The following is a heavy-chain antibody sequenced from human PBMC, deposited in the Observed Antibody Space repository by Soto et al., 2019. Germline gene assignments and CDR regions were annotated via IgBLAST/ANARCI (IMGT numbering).Heavy chain of an antibody. D-gene: IGHD1-1*01. CDR2: INAGNGNT. V-gene: IGHV1-3*01. CDR1: GYTFASCA. J-gene: IGHJ4*02. Sequence: ASVEVSCKASGYTFASCARSWVRQAPGQRLEWMGWINAGNGNTRYSQSFQGRVTITTDTSASTAYMDLSSLTSEDTAMYYCARDGVSSTDYTWNYGTYFDYWGPGALVTVSS. CDR3: ARDGVSSTDYTWNYGTYFDY.